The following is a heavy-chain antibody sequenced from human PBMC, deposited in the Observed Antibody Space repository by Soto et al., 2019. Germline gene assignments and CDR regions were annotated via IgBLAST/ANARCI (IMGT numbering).Heavy chain of an antibody. D-gene: IGHD2-15*01. J-gene: IGHJ3*02. Sequence: EVQLLESGGGLVQPGGSPRLSCAASGFTFSSYAMSWVRQAPGKGLEWVSGISGSGGATYYADSVKGRFTISRDNSKNTLYLQMNSLRAEDTAVYYCSRDRYCSGGSCYSEWAFDIWGQGTMVTVSS. CDR3: SRDRYCSGGSCYSEWAFDI. CDR2: ISGSGGAT. V-gene: IGHV3-23*01. CDR1: GFTFSSYA.